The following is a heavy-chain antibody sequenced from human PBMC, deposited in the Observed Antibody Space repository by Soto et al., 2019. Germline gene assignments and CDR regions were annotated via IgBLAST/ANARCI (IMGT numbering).Heavy chain of an antibody. CDR3: ARGVYGSGSYLGY. CDR1: GFSFSSYG. V-gene: IGHV3-33*01. D-gene: IGHD3-10*01. J-gene: IGHJ4*02. Sequence: GGSLRLSCAAYGFSFSSYGMHWVRQAPGKGLEWVAVIWYDGSNKCTADSVKGRFTISRDNSKNTLYLQMNSLRAEDTAVYYCARGVYGSGSYLGYWGQGTLVTVSS. CDR2: IWYDGSNK.